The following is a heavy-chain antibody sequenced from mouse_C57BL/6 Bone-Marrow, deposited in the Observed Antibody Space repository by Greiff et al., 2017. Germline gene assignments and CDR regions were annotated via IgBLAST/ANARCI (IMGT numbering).Heavy chain of an antibody. CDR3: TTEIRTVVATVDY. CDR2: IDPENGDT. Sequence: VQLQQSGAELVRPGASVKLSCTASGFNIKDDYMHWVKQRPEQGLEWIGWIDPENGDTEYASKFQGKATITADTSSNTAYLQLSSLTSEDTAVYYCTTEIRTVVATVDYWGQGTTLTVSS. V-gene: IGHV14-4*01. J-gene: IGHJ2*01. D-gene: IGHD1-1*01. CDR1: GFNIKDDY.